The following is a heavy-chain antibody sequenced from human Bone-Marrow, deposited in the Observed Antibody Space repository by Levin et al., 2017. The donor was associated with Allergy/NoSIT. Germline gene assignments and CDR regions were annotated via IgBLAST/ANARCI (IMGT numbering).Heavy chain of an antibody. CDR2: ISGSGGST. J-gene: IGHJ6*02. CDR3: AKKTGTTEKNYYYYGMDV. V-gene: IGHV3-23*01. D-gene: IGHD1-1*01. CDR1: GFTFSSYA. Sequence: GGSLRLSCAASGFTFSSYAMSWVRQAPGKGLEWVSAISGSGGSTYYADSVKGRFTISRDNSKNTLYLQMNSLRAEDTAVYYCAKKTGTTEKNYYYYGMDVWGQGTTVTVSS.